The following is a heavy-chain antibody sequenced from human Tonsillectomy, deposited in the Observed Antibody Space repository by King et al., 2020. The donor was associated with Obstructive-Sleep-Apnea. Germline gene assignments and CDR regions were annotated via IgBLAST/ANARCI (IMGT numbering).Heavy chain of an antibody. CDR1: GFTFSSYA. CDR3: ARDGVYWGGLAAAGHFDY. CDR2: ISYDGNNK. Sequence: VQLVESGGGVVQPGRSLRLSCAASGFTFSSYAMHWVRQAPGKGLEWVAVISYDGNNKYYADSVKGRFTISRDNSENTLYLQMNSLRAEDTAVYYCARDGVYWGGLAAAGHFDYWGQGTLVTVSS. J-gene: IGHJ4*02. V-gene: IGHV3-30-3*01. D-gene: IGHD6-13*01.